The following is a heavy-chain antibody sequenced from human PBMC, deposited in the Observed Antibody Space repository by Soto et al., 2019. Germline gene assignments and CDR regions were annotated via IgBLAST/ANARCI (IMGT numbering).Heavy chain of an antibody. CDR2: IYWDDDK. CDR1: GFSLSTSGLG. CDR3: AHVYGGYANFDY. Sequence: QITLKESGPTLVKPPQTLTLTCTFSGFSLSTSGLGVGWIRQHPGKALEWLALIYWDDDKRYSPSLKSRLTITTDPSKNQVVLTMTNMDPVDTAAYYCAHVYGGYANFDYWGQGTLVTVSS. V-gene: IGHV2-5*02. D-gene: IGHD5-12*01. J-gene: IGHJ4*02.